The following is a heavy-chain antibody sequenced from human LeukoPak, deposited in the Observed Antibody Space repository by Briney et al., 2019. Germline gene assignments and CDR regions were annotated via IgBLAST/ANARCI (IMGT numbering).Heavy chain of an antibody. CDR3: AKGPRSTMIVVLTRPKYFQH. CDR1: GGTFSSHA. J-gene: IGHJ1*01. V-gene: IGHV1-69*06. Sequence: SVKVSCKASGGTFSSHAISWVRQAPGQGLEWMGGIIPIFGTANYAQKFQGRVTITADKSTSTAYMDLSSLRSEDTAVYYCAKGPRSTMIVVLTRPKYFQHWGQGTLVTVSS. D-gene: IGHD3-22*01. CDR2: IIPIFGTA.